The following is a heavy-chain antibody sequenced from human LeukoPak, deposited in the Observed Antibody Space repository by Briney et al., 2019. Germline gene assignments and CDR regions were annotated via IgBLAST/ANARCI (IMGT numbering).Heavy chain of an antibody. CDR1: GGSFSGYY. D-gene: IGHD2-8*01. CDR2: INHSGST. Sequence: SETLSLTCAVYGGSFSGYYWSWIRQPPGKGLEWIGEINHSGSTNYNPSLKSRVTISVDMSKNQFSLKLSSVTAADTAVYYCARAVSPRFVDYWGQGTLVTVSS. CDR3: ARAVSPRFVDY. V-gene: IGHV4-34*01. J-gene: IGHJ4*02.